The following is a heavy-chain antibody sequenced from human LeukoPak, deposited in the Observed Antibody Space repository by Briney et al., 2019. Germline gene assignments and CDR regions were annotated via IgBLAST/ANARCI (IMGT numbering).Heavy chain of an antibody. CDR3: ARGRGLGTNYFGY. D-gene: IGHD1-26*01. V-gene: IGHV3-21*01. CDR1: GFTFSSYS. J-gene: IGHJ4*02. Sequence: PGGSLRLSCAASGFTFSSYSMNWVRQAPGKGLEWVTSISSSSSYIYYADSVKGRFTISRDNAKNSLYLQMNSLRAEDTAVYYCARGRGLGTNYFGYWGQGTLVTVSS. CDR2: ISSSSSYI.